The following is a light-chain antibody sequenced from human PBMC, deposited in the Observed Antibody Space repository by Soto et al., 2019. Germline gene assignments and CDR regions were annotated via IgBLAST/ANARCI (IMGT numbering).Light chain of an antibody. J-gene: IGKJ2*01. CDR2: KAS. V-gene: IGKV1-5*03. Sequence: DIQMTQSPPPLFSPLEARLTTTSGASQVIGSWLAWYQQKPGKAPKLLIYKASSLESGVPSRFSGSGSGTEFTLTISSLQPDDFATYYCQQYNSLYTFGQGTKLEIK. CDR1: QVIGSW. CDR3: QQYNSLYT.